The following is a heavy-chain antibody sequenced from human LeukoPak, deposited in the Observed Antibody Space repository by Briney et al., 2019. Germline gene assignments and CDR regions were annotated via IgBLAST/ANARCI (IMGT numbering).Heavy chain of an antibody. CDR2: ISSYGNT. CDR3: ARGQEQFSSPWQWGPRRKNFYYYGMDV. D-gene: IGHD6-19*01. CDR1: GFTVSSSS. J-gene: IGHJ6*02. V-gene: IGHV3-66*01. Sequence: GGSLRLSCAASGFTVSSSSMNWVRLGPGKGLEWVSVISSYGNTYYADSVKGRFTISRDNSRNTLSLQMHGLRADATAVYYCARGQEQFSSPWQWGPRRKNFYYYGMDVWGQGTTVTVSS.